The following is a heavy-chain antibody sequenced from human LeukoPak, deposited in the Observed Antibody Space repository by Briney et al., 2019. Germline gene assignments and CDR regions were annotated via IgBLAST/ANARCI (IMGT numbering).Heavy chain of an antibody. CDR3: ARAIYGDYAHIDY. CDR1: GGTISSGGYY. D-gene: IGHD4-17*01. J-gene: IGHJ4*02. CDR2: IYYSGST. V-gene: IGHV4-61*08. Sequence: SETLSLTCTVSGGTISSGGYYWSWIRQPPGKGLEWIGYIYYSGSTNYNPSLKSRVTISVDTSKNQFSLKLSSVTAADTAVYYCARAIYGDYAHIDYWGQGTLVTVSS.